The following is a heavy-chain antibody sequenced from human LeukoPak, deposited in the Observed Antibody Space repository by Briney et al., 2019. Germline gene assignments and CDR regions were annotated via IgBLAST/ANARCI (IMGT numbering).Heavy chain of an antibody. CDR3: AREGGSGSYSAFDI. CDR1: GYTLTELS. Sequence: ASVKVSCKVSGYTLTELSMHWVRQAPGKGLEWMGGFDPEDGETIYAQKFQGRVTMTEDTSTDTAYMELSSLRAEDTAVYYCAREGGSGSYSAFDIWGQGTMVTVSS. J-gene: IGHJ3*02. D-gene: IGHD3-10*01. CDR2: FDPEDGET. V-gene: IGHV1-24*01.